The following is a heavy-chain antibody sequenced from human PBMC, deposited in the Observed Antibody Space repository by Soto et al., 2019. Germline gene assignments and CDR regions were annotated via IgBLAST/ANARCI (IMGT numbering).Heavy chain of an antibody. CDR2: SHQSGYT. Sequence: QVQLQESGPGLVKPSGTLSLTCAVSGVSISSHDWWTWVRQPPGKGLEWIGESHQSGYTHSNSSLESRVTITVYKSKNQFSLILTSPNVADTAVYYCATRDTSRFYWGQGTLVTVYS. V-gene: IGHV4-4*02. CDR3: ATRDTSRFY. J-gene: IGHJ4*02. CDR1: GVSISSHDW. D-gene: IGHD5-18*01.